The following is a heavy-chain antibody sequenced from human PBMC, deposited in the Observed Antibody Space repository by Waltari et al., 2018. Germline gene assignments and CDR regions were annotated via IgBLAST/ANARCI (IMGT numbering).Heavy chain of an antibody. Sequence: EVQLVESGGGLVQPGGSLRLSCAASGFPFNISWMYWVRQAPGKGLVWVSRISRDGRTTTYADSVKGRFTISRDNAKNTLYLQMNSLRAEDTALYYCARDQGYCNFSLCTGGYADVWGQGALVTVSP. V-gene: IGHV3-74*01. CDR3: ARDQGYCNFSLCTGGYADV. CDR2: ISRDGRTT. J-gene: IGHJ4*02. CDR1: GFPFNISW. D-gene: IGHD2-15*01.